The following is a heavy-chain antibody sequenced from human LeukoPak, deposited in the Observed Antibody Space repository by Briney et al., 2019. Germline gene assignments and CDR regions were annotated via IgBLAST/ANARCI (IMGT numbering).Heavy chain of an antibody. CDR1: GGTFSSYA. CDR2: IIPIFGTA. J-gene: IGHJ4*02. D-gene: IGHD3-10*01. V-gene: IGHV1-69*05. CDR3: ARAFYGSGSYYTSGPSSPTHYFDY. Sequence: GASVKVSCKASGGTFSSYAISWVRQAPGQGLEWMGGIIPIFGTANYAQKFQGRVTITTDESTSTAYMELSSLRSEDTAVYYCARAFYGSGSYYTSGPSSPTHYFDYWGQGTLVTVSP.